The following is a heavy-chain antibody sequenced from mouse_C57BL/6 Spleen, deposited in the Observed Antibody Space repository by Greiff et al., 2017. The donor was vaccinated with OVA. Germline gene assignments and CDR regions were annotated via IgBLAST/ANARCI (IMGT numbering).Heavy chain of an antibody. Sequence: EVKLVESGGGLVQPKGSLKLSCAASGFSFNTYAMNWVRQAPGKGLEWVARIRSKSNNYATYYADSVKDRFTISRDDSESMLYLQMNNLKTEDTAMYYCVRQEEYFDDWGKGTTLTVSS. J-gene: IGHJ2*01. CDR1: GFSFNTYA. CDR3: VRQEEYFDD. V-gene: IGHV10-1*01. CDR2: IRSKSNNYAT.